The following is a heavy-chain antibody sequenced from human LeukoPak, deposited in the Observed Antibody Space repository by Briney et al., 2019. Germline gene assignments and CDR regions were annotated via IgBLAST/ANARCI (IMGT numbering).Heavy chain of an antibody. D-gene: IGHD6-19*01. J-gene: IGHJ4*02. CDR2: MNPNSGNT. Sequence: ASVKLSCKASGYAFTSCAINWVRQATGQGLEGVGWMNPNSGNTGYGQSFQGRITMTRDISIGTAYMELSNLTSEDTAIYYCTRGSSGRRDNWGQGTLVTVSA. CDR1: GYAFTSCA. CDR3: TRGSSGRRDN. V-gene: IGHV1-8*01.